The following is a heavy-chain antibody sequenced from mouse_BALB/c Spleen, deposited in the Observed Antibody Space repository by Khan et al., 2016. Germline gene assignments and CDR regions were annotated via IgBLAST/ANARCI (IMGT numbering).Heavy chain of an antibody. Sequence: EVELVESGGGLVKPGGSLKLSCAASGFTFSSYAMSWVRQTPEKRLEWVATISSGGTYTYYPDSVKGRFTISRDNAKNTLYLQMSRLRSEDTGMYYCTRDGTVPGFAYWGQGTLVTVSA. CDR1: GFTFSSYA. J-gene: IGHJ3*01. D-gene: IGHD1-1*01. CDR2: ISSGGTYT. V-gene: IGHV5-6-4*01. CDR3: TRDGTVPGFAY.